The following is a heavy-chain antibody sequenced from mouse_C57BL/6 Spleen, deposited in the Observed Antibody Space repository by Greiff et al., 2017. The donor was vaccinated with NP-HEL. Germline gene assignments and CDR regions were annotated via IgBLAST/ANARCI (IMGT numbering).Heavy chain of an antibody. J-gene: IGHJ3*01. CDR1: GYTFTSYW. V-gene: IGHV1-52*01. CDR3: ARSDYGSSYDWFAY. CDR2: IDPSDSET. D-gene: IGHD1-1*01. Sequence: QVHVKQPGAELVRPGSSVKLSCKASGYTFTSYWMHWVKQRPIQGLEWIGNIDPSDSETHYNQKFKDKATLTVDKSSSTAYMQLSSLTSEDSAVYYCARSDYGSSYDWFAYWGQGTLVTVSA.